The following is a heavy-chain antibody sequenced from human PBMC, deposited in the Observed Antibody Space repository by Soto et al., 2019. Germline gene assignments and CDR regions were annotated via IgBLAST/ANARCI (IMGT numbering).Heavy chain of an antibody. D-gene: IGHD5-12*01. CDR2: IWFDGSYK. J-gene: IGHJ4*02. CDR3: ARESNGYD. Sequence: QVQLVESGGGVVHPGRSLRLSCAASGFTFSASAMHWVRQAPGKELEWVALIWFDGSYKFYTDSVRGRFTISRDNSKNTLYLQMDSLRVEDSDMYYCARESNGYDWGQGTLVTVSS. CDR1: GFTFSASA. V-gene: IGHV3-33*01.